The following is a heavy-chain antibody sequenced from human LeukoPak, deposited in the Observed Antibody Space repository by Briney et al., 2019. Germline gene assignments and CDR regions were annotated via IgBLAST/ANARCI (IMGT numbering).Heavy chain of an antibody. CDR2: IIPIFGTA. V-gene: IGHV1-69*05. J-gene: IGHJ4*02. Sequence: SVKVSCKASGYTFTSYGISWVRQAPGQGLEWMGRIIPIFGTANYAQKFQGRVTITTDESTSTAYMELSSLRSEDTAVYYCASGYSYGFDYWGQGTLVTVSS. D-gene: IGHD5-18*01. CDR1: GYTFTSYG. CDR3: ASGYSYGFDY.